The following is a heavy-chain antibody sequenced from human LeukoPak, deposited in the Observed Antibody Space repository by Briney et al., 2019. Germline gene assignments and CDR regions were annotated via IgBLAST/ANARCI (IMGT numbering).Heavy chain of an antibody. CDR2: IFFNGNT. CDR3: ARHSPPRYYYGSGSSDAFDI. V-gene: IGHV4-39*07. CDR1: GGSINRSAYY. D-gene: IGHD3-10*01. Sequence: PSDTLSLTCTVSGGSINRSAYYWGWIRQPPGQGLEWIGSIFFNGNTYYTPSLKSRLSMSIDTSKNQFSLKLSSVTAADTAVYYCARHSPPRYYYGSGSSDAFDIWGQGTMVTVSS. J-gene: IGHJ3*02.